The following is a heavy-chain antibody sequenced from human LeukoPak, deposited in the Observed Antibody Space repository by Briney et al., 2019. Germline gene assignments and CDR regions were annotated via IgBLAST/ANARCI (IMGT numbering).Heavy chain of an antibody. CDR3: ARGHLITMIVGEWFDP. J-gene: IGHJ5*02. CDR2: INPSGGST. Sequence: EASVKVSCKASGYTFTSYYMHWVRQAPGQGLEWMGIINPSGGSTSYAQKFQGRVTMTRDTSTSTVYMELSSLRSEDTAVYYCARGHLITMIVGEWFDPWDQGTLVTVSS. D-gene: IGHD3-22*01. V-gene: IGHV1-46*01. CDR1: GYTFTSYY.